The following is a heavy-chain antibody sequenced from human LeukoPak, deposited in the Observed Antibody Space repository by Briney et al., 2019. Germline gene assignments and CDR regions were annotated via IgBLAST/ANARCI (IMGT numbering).Heavy chain of an antibody. Sequence: ASVKVSCKASGYTFTSYYMHWVRQAPGQGLEWMGIINPSGGSTDYAQRSQGRVTMTRDMSTSTVYMELSNLKSEDTAVYYCARVAIIGATGDHWGQGTLVTVSS. CDR1: GYTFTSYY. CDR2: INPSGGST. V-gene: IGHV1-46*01. J-gene: IGHJ4*02. D-gene: IGHD1-1*01. CDR3: ARVAIIGATGDH.